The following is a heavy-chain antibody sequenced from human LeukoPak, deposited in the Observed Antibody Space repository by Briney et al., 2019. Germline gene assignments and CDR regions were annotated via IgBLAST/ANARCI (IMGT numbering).Heavy chain of an antibody. CDR1: GFTFSSYA. J-gene: IGHJ5*02. CDR2: ISGSGGST. Sequence: SGGSLRLSCAASGFTFSSYAMSWVRQAPGKGLEWVSGISGSGGSTYYADSVKGRFTISRDNSKNTLYLQMNSLRAEDTAVYYCAKDQYYYDSSGYYYRWGQGTLVTVSS. CDR3: AKDQYYYDSSGYYYR. D-gene: IGHD3-22*01. V-gene: IGHV3-23*01.